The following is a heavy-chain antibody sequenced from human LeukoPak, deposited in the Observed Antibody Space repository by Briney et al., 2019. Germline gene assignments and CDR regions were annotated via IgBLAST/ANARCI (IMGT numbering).Heavy chain of an antibody. Sequence: PGGSLRLSCAASGFTFSSYAMSWVRQAPGKGLEWVSAISGSGGSTYYADSVKGRFTISRDNSKNTLYLQMNSLRAEDTAVYYCARGHYDFWTWGDYYYYYGMDVWGQGTTVTVSS. D-gene: IGHD3-3*01. V-gene: IGHV3-23*01. J-gene: IGHJ6*02. CDR3: ARGHYDFWTWGDYYYYYGMDV. CDR2: ISGSGGST. CDR1: GFTFSSYA.